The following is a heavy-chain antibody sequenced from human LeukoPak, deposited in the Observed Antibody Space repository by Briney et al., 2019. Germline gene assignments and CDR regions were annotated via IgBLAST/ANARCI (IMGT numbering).Heavy chain of an antibody. D-gene: IGHD2-2*03. CDR1: GFTFHEKYA. CDR3: TKDMDPGGINV. J-gene: IGHJ6*02. Sequence: GGSLRLSCGASGFTFHEKYAMHWVRQAPGKGLEWVSGFSLDSDNVGYADSVRGRFTVSRDCAKNSLYLQMNYLRPEDTALYFCTKDMDPGGINVWGQGTTVIVSS. CDR2: FSLDSDNV. V-gene: IGHV3-9*01.